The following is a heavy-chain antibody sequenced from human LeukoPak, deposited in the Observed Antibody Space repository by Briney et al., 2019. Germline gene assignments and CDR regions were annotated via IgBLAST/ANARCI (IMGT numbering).Heavy chain of an antibody. CDR1: GYTFTGYY. CDR3: ASITMVRGVIPIQDY. Sequence: ASVKVSCKASGYTFTGYYMHWVRQAPGLGLEWMGWINPNSGGTNYAQKFQGRVTMTRDTSISTAYMELSRLRSDDTAVYYCASITMVRGVIPIQDYWGQGTLVTVSS. V-gene: IGHV1-2*02. J-gene: IGHJ4*02. D-gene: IGHD3-10*01. CDR2: INPNSGGT.